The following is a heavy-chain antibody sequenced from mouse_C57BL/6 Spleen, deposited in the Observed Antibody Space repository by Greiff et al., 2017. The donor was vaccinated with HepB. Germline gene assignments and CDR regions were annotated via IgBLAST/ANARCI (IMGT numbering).Heavy chain of an antibody. Sequence: QVQLQQSGPELVKPGASVKLSCKASGYTFTSYDINWVKQRPGQGLEWIGWIYPRDGSTKYNEKFKGKATLTVDTSSSTAYMELHSLTSEDSAVYFCARSPSNWPFAYWGQGTLVTVSA. CDR2: IYPRDGST. CDR1: GYTFTSYD. J-gene: IGHJ3*01. V-gene: IGHV1-85*01. D-gene: IGHD4-1*01. CDR3: ARSPSNWPFAY.